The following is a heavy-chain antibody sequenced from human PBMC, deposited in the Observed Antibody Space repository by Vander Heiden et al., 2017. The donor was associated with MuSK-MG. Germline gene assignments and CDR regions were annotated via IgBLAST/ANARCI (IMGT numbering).Heavy chain of an antibody. CDR2: IRGSGGST. V-gene: IGHV3-23*01. CDR3: AKHGEQQLAYFDY. J-gene: IGHJ4*02. Sequence: EVQLLESGGGLVQPGGSLRLSCAASGLTFSSYAMSWVRQAPGKGLEWVSGIRGSGGSTYYADAVKGRFTISRDNSKNTLDLQMNSMRAEDTAVYYCAKHGEQQLAYFDYWGQGTLVTVSS. CDR1: GLTFSSYA. D-gene: IGHD6-13*01.